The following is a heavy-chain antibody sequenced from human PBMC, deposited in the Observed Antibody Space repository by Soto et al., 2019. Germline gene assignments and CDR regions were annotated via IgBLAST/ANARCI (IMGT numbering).Heavy chain of an antibody. CDR2: IYYRGST. J-gene: IGHJ6*02. V-gene: IGHV4-59*01. Sequence: SETLSLTPTVTGGSISPYYWSWIRQSPGKGLEWLGYIYYRGSTDYNPSLKSRVTISVDTSKNQFSLNLSSVTAADTAVYYCARDLRFQGHDYADYLGYGLDVWGQGTAVTVSS. CDR1: GGSISPYY. D-gene: IGHD4-17*01. CDR3: ARDLRFQGHDYADYLGYGLDV.